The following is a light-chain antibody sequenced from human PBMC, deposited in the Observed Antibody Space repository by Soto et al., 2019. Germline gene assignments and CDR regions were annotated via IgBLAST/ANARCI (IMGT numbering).Light chain of an antibody. CDR3: QQYNTYST. Sequence: EIQMTQAPSTLSASVGGRVTITCRASQSISRWLAWYQQTPGKAPQALLYDASSLKSGVPSRFSVNGSGTEFTLTIISLQRDDFATYHCQQYNTYSTVGQGTRLEIK. J-gene: IGKJ5*01. V-gene: IGKV1-5*01. CDR2: DAS. CDR1: QSISRW.